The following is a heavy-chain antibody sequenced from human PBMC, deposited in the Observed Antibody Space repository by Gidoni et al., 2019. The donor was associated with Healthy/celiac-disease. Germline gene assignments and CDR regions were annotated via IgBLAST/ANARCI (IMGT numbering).Heavy chain of an antibody. CDR3: ARESSPSTHSPFEYYYDSSGYYYEVY. V-gene: IGHV3-66*01. J-gene: IGHJ4*02. CDR1: GFTVSSND. Sequence: EVQLVESGGGLVQPGGSLRLSCAASGFTVSSNDMSWVRQAPGKGLEWVSVIYSGGSTYYADSVKGRFTLSRDNSKHTLYLQMNSLRAEDTAVYYCARESSPSTHSPFEYYYDSSGYYYEVYWGQGTLVTVSS. D-gene: IGHD3-22*01. CDR2: IYSGGST.